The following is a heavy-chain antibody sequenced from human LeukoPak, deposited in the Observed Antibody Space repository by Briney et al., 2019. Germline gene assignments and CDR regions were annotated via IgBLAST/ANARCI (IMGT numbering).Heavy chain of an antibody. CDR1: GFTFSSYE. CDR3: AKGTNIQLWFGWFDP. J-gene: IGHJ5*02. CDR2: ITNTGTTI. Sequence: HPGGSLRLSCAASGFTFSSYEMNWVRQAPGKGLEWVSYITNTGTTIYHADSVKGRFTIPRDNSKNTLYLQMNSLRAEDTAVYYCAKGTNIQLWFGWFDPWGQGTLVTVSS. D-gene: IGHD5-18*01. V-gene: IGHV3-48*03.